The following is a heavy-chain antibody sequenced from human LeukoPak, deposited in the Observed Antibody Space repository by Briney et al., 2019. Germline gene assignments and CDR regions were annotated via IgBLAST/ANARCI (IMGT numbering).Heavy chain of an antibody. V-gene: IGHV4-61*02. J-gene: IGHJ3*02. CDR1: GGSISSGSYY. D-gene: IGHD2-2*03. CDR3: ARIGNCSSTSCSHDAFDI. CDR2: IYTSGST. Sequence: PSETLSLTCTVSGGSISSGSYYWSWIRQPAGKGLEWIGRIYTSGSTNYNPSLKSRVTISVDTSKNQFSLNLRSVTAADTAVYYCARIGNCSSTSCSHDAFDIWGQGTMVAVSS.